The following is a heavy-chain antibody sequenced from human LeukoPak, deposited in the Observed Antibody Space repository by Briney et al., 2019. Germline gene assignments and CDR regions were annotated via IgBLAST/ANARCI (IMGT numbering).Heavy chain of an antibody. CDR2: IRWNSEDI. CDR3: ARSAGVGADRTDVFDI. V-gene: IGHV3-9*01. D-gene: IGHD1-26*01. CDR1: GFTFDDYA. Sequence: GGSLRLSCASSGFTFDDYAMHWVRQGPVKGLEWVSGIRWNSEDIGYAASVKGRFTISRDNAKNSLYLQMDSVKFEDTALYYCARSAGVGADRTDVFDIWGQGTRVTVSS. J-gene: IGHJ3*02.